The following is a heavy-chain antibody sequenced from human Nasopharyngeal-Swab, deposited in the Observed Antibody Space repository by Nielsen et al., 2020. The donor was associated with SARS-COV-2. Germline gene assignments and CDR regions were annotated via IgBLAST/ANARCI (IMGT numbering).Heavy chain of an antibody. D-gene: IGHD6-6*01. CDR2: IYYSGST. CDR3: ARGERRAARPPGGYFDY. Sequence: GSLRLSCTVPGGSISSYYWSWIRQPPGKGLEWIGYIYYSGSTNYNPSLKSRVTISVDTSKNQFSLKLSSVTAADTAVYYCARGERRAARPPGGYFDYWGQGTLVTVSS. V-gene: IGHV4-59*01. CDR1: GGSISSYY. J-gene: IGHJ4*02.